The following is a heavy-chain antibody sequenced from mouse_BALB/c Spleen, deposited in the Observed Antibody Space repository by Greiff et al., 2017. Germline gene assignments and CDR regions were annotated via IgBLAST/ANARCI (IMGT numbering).Heavy chain of an antibody. Sequence: VQLQQSGAELVKPGASVKLSCTASGFNIKDTYMHWVKQRPEQGLEWIGRIDPANGNTKYDPKFQGKATITADTSSNTAYLQLSSLTSEDTAVYYCARGLAYGNWFAYWGQGTLVTVSA. D-gene: IGHD2-1*01. CDR2: IDPANGNT. V-gene: IGHV14-3*02. CDR1: GFNIKDTY. J-gene: IGHJ3*01. CDR3: ARGLAYGNWFAY.